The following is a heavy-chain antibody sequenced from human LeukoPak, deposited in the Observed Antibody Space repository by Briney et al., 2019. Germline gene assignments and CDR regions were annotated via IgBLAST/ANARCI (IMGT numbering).Heavy chain of an antibody. V-gene: IGHV5-51*01. CDR2: INPGNSDT. CDR1: GYSFNTYW. J-gene: IGHJ4*02. CDR3: VNGQFGYKYED. Sequence: NLGESLKISCKGSGYSFNTYWIGWVRQMPGKGLEWVGIINPGNSDTRYSSSFQGQVTISADKSINTAYMQWSSLKASDTAVYYCVNGQFGYKYEDWGPGTLVTVSS. D-gene: IGHD5-18*01.